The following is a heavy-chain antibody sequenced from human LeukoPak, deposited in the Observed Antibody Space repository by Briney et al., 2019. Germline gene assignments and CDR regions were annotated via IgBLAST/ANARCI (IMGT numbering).Heavy chain of an antibody. CDR1: GITFSSYM. V-gene: IGHV3-7*01. CDR3: AVLRGNNY. Sequence: PGGSLRLSCAASGITFSSYMLTWVRQAPGKGLEWVANIKQDGSEKYYVDSVEGRFSISRDNAKNSLYLQMNSLRVEDTAVYYCAVLRGNNYWGQGTLVTVPS. J-gene: IGHJ4*02. CDR2: IKQDGSEK. D-gene: IGHD3-10*01.